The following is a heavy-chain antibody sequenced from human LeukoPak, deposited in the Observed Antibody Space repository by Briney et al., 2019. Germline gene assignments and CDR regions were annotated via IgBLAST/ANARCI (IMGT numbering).Heavy chain of an antibody. J-gene: IGHJ4*02. CDR3: AHLGYYDSSGYSPGDY. CDR2: IYSGGST. CDR1: GFTVSSNY. V-gene: IGHV3-53*01. Sequence: PGGSLRLSCAASGFTVSSNYMSWVRQAPGKGLGWVSVIYSGGSTYYADSVKGRFTISRDNSKNTLYLQMNSLRAEDTAVYYCAHLGYYDSSGYSPGDYWGQGTLVTVSS. D-gene: IGHD3-22*01.